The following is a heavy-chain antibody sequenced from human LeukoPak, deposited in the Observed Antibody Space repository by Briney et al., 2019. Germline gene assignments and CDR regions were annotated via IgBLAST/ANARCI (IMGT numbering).Heavy chain of an antibody. Sequence: ASVKFSCKTSGHTFTNYGFSWVRQAPGQGLEWMGWISAYNGNINYAEKFQGRVTMTTDTSTSTVYMELRSLRSDDTAVYYCARPVTPDDAFDIWGQGTMVTVSS. CDR2: ISAYNGNI. D-gene: IGHD4-23*01. CDR3: ARPVTPDDAFDI. J-gene: IGHJ3*02. CDR1: GHTFTNYG. V-gene: IGHV1-18*01.